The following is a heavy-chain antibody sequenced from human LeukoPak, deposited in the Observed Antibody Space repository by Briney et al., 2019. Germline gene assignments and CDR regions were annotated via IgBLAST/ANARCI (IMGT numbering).Heavy chain of an antibody. J-gene: IGHJ5*02. CDR3: AGDSGTTGEVKLDP. D-gene: IGHD3-10*01. CDR2: IYTSGST. V-gene: IGHV4-4*07. CDR1: GGSISSYY. Sequence: SETLSLTCTVSGGSISSYYWSWIRQPAGKGLEWIGRIYTSGSTTYNPSLKSRVTTSVDTSKNQFSLKLSSVTAADTAVYYCAGDSGTTGEVKLDPWGQGTLVTVSS.